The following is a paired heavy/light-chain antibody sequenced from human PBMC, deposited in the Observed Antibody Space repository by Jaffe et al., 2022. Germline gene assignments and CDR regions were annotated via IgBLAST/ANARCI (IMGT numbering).Heavy chain of an antibody. D-gene: IGHD6-19*01. J-gene: IGHJ4*02. V-gene: IGHV3-23*01. CDR2: ISESGYYT. Sequence: EVQLLESGGDLVQPGGSLRLSCVASGFTFSSYGMSWVRQAPGKGLEWVSGISESGYYTGYADTVKGRFTISRDTSKNTLYLQMNSLRVEDTAVYYCAKMSSSGWYGVFSWGQGTLVTVSS. CDR1: GFTFSSYG. CDR3: AKMSSSGWYGVFS.
Light chain of an antibody. V-gene: IGKV4-1*01. CDR3: QQYYSGPLT. CDR2: WAS. CDR1: QSLLSSSTNRNS. Sequence: DIVMTQSPDSLAVSLGERATINCKSSQSLLSSSTNRNSLAWYQQKAGQPPKLLIYWASTRESGVPDRFSGSGSGTDFTLTISSLQAADVAAYYCQQYYSGPLTFGGGTKVEIK. J-gene: IGKJ4*01.